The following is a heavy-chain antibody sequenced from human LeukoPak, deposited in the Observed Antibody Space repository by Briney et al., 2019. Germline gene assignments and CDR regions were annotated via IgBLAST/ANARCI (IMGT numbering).Heavy chain of an antibody. D-gene: IGHD1-26*01. CDR3: AKASGSGYGRDYFDY. CDR1: GFTFSSYG. CDR2: ISYDGSNK. V-gene: IGHV3-30*18. J-gene: IGHJ4*02. Sequence: GGSLRLSCAASGFTFSSYGMHWVRQAPGKGLEWVAVISYDGSNKYYADSVKGRFTISTDNSKNTLYLQMNSLRAEDTALYYCAKASGSGYGRDYFDYWGQGTLVTVSS.